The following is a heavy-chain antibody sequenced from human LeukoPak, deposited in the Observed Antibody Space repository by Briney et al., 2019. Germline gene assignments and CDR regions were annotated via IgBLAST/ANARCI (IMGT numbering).Heavy chain of an antibody. J-gene: IGHJ6*02. CDR2: ISYDGAEK. D-gene: IGHD1-14*01. CDR1: GFTFSNYV. Sequence: GGSLRLSCAASGFTFSNYVVHWVRQAPGKGLEWTALISYDGAEKYYADSVKGRFTISRDNSKSTLYLQVNSLGPEDSAVYYCARSIRPGPVAIYYYYGMDVWGQGTTVTVSS. V-gene: IGHV3-30-3*01. CDR3: ARSIRPGPVAIYYYYGMDV.